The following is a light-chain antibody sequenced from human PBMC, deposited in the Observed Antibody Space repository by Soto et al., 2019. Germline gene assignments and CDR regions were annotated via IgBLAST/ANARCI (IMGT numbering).Light chain of an antibody. Sequence: QSVLTQSPSASGTPGQRVSISCSGSTSNIGTNTVSWYQHVQGTAPKLLIYSNDQRPSAVPGRFSGSKSGTSASLAISGLLSEDEADYYCATWDDSLNVVFGGGTKLTVL. CDR1: TSNIGTNT. J-gene: IGLJ2*01. V-gene: IGLV1-44*01. CDR3: ATWDDSLNVV. CDR2: SND.